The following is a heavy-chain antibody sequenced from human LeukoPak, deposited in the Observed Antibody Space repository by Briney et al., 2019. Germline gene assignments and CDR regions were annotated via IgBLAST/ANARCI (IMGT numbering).Heavy chain of an antibody. CDR1: GFTFSSYS. D-gene: IGHD3-3*01. Sequence: GGSLRLSCAASGFTFSSYSMNWVRQAPGKGLEWVSSISSSSSYIYYADSVKGRFTISRDNAKNSLYLQVNSLRAEDTAVYYCARVTIFGVENDDYWGQGTLVTVSS. V-gene: IGHV3-21*01. CDR3: ARVTIFGVENDDY. J-gene: IGHJ4*02. CDR2: ISSSSSYI.